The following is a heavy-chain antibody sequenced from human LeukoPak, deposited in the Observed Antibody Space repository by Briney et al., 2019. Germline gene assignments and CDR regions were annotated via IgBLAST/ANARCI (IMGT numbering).Heavy chain of an antibody. CDR1: GFSFTTYE. CDR2: ISDSGSKT. D-gene: IGHD4-17*01. V-gene: IGHV3-48*03. Sequence: GGSLRLSRAASGFSFTTYEMNWVRQAPGKGLEWVAYISDSGSKTDYSDSVKGRFTISRDNVENSLFLQMNSLRADDTAVYYCARWTTMTTTGGPFDYWGQGTLISVSS. CDR3: ARWTTMTTTGGPFDY. J-gene: IGHJ4*02.